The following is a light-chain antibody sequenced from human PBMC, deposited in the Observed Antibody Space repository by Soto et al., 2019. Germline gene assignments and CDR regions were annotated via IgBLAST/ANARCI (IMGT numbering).Light chain of an antibody. CDR3: GTWDSSLSAYV. CDR2: ENN. J-gene: IGLJ1*01. Sequence: QSVLTLPPSVSADPGQKVTISCSGSRSNIGNNYVSWYQQLPGTAPKLLIYENNKRPSGIPDRFSGSKSGTSATLGITGLQTGDEADYYCGTWDSSLSAYVFGTGTKVTVL. V-gene: IGLV1-51*02. CDR1: RSNIGNNY.